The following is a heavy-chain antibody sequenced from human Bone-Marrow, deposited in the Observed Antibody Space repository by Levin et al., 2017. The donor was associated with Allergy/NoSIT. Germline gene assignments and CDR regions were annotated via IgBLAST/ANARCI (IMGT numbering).Heavy chain of an antibody. V-gene: IGHV4-61*02. CDR3: AREVHIGVAGIYYYYYMDV. CDR1: GVSISSDNYY. D-gene: IGHD3-10*01. CDR2: HSTSGTT. Sequence: PSETLSLTCSVSGVSISSDNYYWTWVRQPAGTGLEWIGRHSTSGTTNYNPSLKSRVTISVDTSRNQFSLRLSSVTAADTAVYYCAREVHIGVAGIYYYYYMDVWGKGTTVTASS. J-gene: IGHJ6*03.